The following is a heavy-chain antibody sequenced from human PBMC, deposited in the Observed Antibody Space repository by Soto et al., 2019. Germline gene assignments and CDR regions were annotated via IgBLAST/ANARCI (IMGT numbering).Heavy chain of an antibody. V-gene: IGHV3-33*01. CDR2: IWYDGSNK. CDR3: ASDLSRGYSYGSDY. CDR1: GFTFSSYG. J-gene: IGHJ4*02. Sequence: QVQLVESGGGVVQPGRSLRLSCAASGFTFSSYGMHWVRQAPGEGLEWVAVIWYDGSNKYYADSVKGRFTISRDNSKNTLYLQMNSLRAEDTAVYYCASDLSRGYSYGSDYWGQGTLVTVSS. D-gene: IGHD5-18*01.